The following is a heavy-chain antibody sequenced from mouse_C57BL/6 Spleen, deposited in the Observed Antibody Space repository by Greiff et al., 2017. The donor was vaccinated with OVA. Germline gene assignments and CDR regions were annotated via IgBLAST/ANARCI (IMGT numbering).Heavy chain of an antibody. Sequence: VQLQESGAELVRPGASVTLSCKASGYTFTDYEMHWVKQTPVHGLEWIGAIDPETGGTAYNQKFKGKAILTADKSSSTAYMELRSLTSEDSAVYYCTGGDDYEGYYYAMDYWGQGTSVTVSS. D-gene: IGHD2-4*01. J-gene: IGHJ4*01. CDR3: TGGDDYEGYYYAMDY. CDR1: GYTFTDYE. CDR2: IDPETGGT. V-gene: IGHV1-15*01.